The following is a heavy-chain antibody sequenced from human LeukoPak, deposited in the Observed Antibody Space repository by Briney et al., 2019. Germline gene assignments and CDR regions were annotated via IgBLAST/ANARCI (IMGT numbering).Heavy chain of an antibody. Sequence: ASVKVSCKASGYTFTGYYMHWVRQAPGQGLEWMGWINPNSGGTNYAEKLQGRVTMTTDTSTSTVYMELRSLRSDDTAVYYCARDSLYYGSGSYLGFDPWGQGTLVTVSS. CDR3: ARDSLYYGSGSYLGFDP. CDR1: GYTFTGYY. D-gene: IGHD3-10*01. J-gene: IGHJ5*02. V-gene: IGHV1-2*02. CDR2: INPNSGGT.